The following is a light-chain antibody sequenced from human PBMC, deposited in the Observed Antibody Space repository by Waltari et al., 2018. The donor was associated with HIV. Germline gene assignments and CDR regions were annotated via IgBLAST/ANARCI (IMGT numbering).Light chain of an antibody. CDR1: NSNIGNNF. J-gene: IGLJ3*02. CDR2: RND. V-gene: IGLV1-47*01. CDR3: ASWDDKLSHWV. Sequence: QSVLTQPPSASRSPGQRVLMSCSGTNSNIGNNFVHWFQQVPGGAPKLVIYRNDQRPSGVPDRFSAAKSGSSASLAITGLQSDDEAAYYCASWDDKLSHWVFGGGTKLTV.